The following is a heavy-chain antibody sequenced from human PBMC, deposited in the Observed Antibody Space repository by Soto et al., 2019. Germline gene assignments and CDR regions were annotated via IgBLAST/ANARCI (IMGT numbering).Heavy chain of an antibody. CDR3: ARDQRDIVVVPAALHHYYYYMDV. V-gene: IGHV3-64*01. CDR2: ISSNGRST. Sequence: GSLRLSCATSGFTFSTYAMHWVRQAPGKGLEYVSAISSNGRSTYYANSVKGRFTISRDNSKNTLYLQMNSLRAEDTAVYYCARDQRDIVVVPAALHHYYYYMDVWGKGTTVTVSS. J-gene: IGHJ6*03. CDR1: GFTFSTYA. D-gene: IGHD2-2*01.